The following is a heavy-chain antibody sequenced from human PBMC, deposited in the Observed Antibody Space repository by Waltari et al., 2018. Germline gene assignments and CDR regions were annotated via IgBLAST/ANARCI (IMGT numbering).Heavy chain of an antibody. Sequence: EVQLLESGGGLAQPGGSLRLSCVASGFTFSNYAMNWVRQAPGKGLEWVSYISSSGSTIYYVGSVKGRFTISRDNAKNSLYLQMNSLRVEDTAVYYCARGEMAANYDYWGQGTLVTVSS. V-gene: IGHV3-48*03. J-gene: IGHJ4*02. CDR2: ISSSGSTI. CDR3: ARGEMAANYDY. D-gene: IGHD6-19*01. CDR1: GFTFSNYA.